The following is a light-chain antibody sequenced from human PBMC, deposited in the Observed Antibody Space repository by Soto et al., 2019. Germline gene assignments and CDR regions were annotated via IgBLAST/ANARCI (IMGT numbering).Light chain of an antibody. CDR3: QKYGTLFT. CDR2: GAS. CDR1: QSISSNW. V-gene: IGKV3-20*01. J-gene: IGKJ3*01. Sequence: EIVLTQSPGTLSLSPGERATLSCRASQSISSNWLAWYQQKPGQAPRLLIYGASTRATDVADRFSGSGSGTDFTLTISRLEPEDFAVYYCQKYGTLFTFGPGTKVDVK.